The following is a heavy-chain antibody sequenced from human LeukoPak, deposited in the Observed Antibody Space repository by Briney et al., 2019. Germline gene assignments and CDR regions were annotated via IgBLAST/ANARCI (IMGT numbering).Heavy chain of an antibody. J-gene: IGHJ4*02. CDR2: LDTSGST. CDR1: GGSISSYY. CDR3: ASTTYYYDSSGYYFLDY. D-gene: IGHD3-22*01. Sequence: SETLSLTCTVSGGSISSYYWSWIRQPAGKGLEWIGRLDTSGSTNYNPSLKSRVTMSGDTSKKQFPLKLSSVTAADTAVYYCASTTYYYDSSGYYFLDYWGQGTLVTVSS. V-gene: IGHV4-4*07.